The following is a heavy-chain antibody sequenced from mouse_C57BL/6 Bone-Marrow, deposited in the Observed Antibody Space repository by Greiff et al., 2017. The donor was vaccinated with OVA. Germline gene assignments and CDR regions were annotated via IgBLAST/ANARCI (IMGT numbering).Heavy chain of an antibody. Sequence: EVKVVESEGGLVQPGSSMKLSCTASGFTFSDYYMAWVRQVPEKGLEWVANINYDGSSTYYLDSLKSRFIISRDNAKNILYLQMSSLKSEDTATYYCARGRIYYDYDGLAMDYWGQGTSVTVSS. CDR2: INYDGSST. CDR3: ARGRIYYDYDGLAMDY. D-gene: IGHD2-4*01. CDR1: GFTFSDYY. J-gene: IGHJ4*01. V-gene: IGHV5-16*01.